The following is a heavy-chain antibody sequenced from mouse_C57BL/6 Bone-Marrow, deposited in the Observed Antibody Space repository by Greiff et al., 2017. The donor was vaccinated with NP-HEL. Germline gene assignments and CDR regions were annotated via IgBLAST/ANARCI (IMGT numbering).Heavy chain of an antibody. J-gene: IGHJ2*01. Sequence: QVQLKESGPGLVQPSQSLSITCTVSGFSLTSYGVHWVRQSPGKGLEWLGVIWSGGSTDYNTAFISRLSISKDNYKCQVFFIMNSLQADENAIFYCARNFGYYGSPLYFDYWGQGTTLTVSS. CDR1: GFSLTSYG. V-gene: IGHV2-2*01. D-gene: IGHD1-1*01. CDR3: ARNFGYYGSPLYFDY. CDR2: IWSGGST.